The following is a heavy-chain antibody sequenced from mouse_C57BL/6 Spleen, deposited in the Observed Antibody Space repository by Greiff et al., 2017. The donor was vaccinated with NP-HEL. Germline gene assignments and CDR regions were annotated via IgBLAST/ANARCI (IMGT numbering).Heavy chain of an antibody. CDR3: TEITFDY. J-gene: IGHJ2*01. V-gene: IGHV1-26*01. Sequence: EVQLQQSGPELVKPGASVKISCEASGYTFTDYYMNWVKQSHGKSLEWIGDINPNNGGTSYNQKFKGKATLTVDKSSSTAYLQLSSLTSEDTAVYYCTEITFDYWGQGTTLTVSS. CDR1: GYTFTDYY. CDR2: INPNNGGT. D-gene: IGHD1-3*01.